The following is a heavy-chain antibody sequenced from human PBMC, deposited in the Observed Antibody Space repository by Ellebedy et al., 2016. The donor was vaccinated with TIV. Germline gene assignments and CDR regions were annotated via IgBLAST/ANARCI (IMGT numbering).Heavy chain of an antibody. Sequence: GESLKISXAASGFTFRTYWMNWVRQAPGKRLEWVANMDQDGSHIYYVHSVKGRFTISRDNAKNSLYLQLNGLTTDDTAVYYCARGAARGIYYYYGMDVWGQGTTVTVSS. V-gene: IGHV3-7*01. J-gene: IGHJ6*02. CDR3: ARGAARGIYYYYGMDV. D-gene: IGHD6-25*01. CDR1: GFTFRTYW. CDR2: MDQDGSHI.